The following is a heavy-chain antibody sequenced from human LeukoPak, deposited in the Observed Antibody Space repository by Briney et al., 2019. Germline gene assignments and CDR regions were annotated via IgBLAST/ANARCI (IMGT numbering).Heavy chain of an antibody. J-gene: IGHJ5*02. CDR2: IGTAGDT. CDR3: ARSFMTGYSSGRPVAGFDP. Sequence: GGSLRLSCAASGFTFSRYDMHWVRQATGKGLEWVSAIGTAGDTYYPGSVKGRFTISRENAKNSLYLQMNSLRAGDTAVYYCARSFMTGYSSGRPVAGFDPWGQGTLVTVSS. D-gene: IGHD6-19*01. CDR1: GFTFSRYD. V-gene: IGHV3-13*01.